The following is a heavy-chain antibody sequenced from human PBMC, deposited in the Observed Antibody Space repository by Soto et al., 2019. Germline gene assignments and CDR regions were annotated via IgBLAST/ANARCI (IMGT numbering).Heavy chain of an antibody. D-gene: IGHD3-22*01. J-gene: IGHJ4*02. Sequence: GGSLRLSCAASGFTFSNAWMNWVRQAPGKGLEWVGRIKGEADGGTTDYAAPVKGRITISRDHSKDTLYLHMNSLKTEDTAVYYCTTGLSNGYYNFDYWGQGTPVTVS. CDR1: GFTFSNAW. V-gene: IGHV3-15*07. CDR2: IKGEADGGTT. CDR3: TTGLSNGYYNFDY.